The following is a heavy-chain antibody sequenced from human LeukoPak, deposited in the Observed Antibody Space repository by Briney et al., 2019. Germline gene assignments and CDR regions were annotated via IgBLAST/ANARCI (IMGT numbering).Heavy chain of an antibody. CDR2: ISISGGTT. V-gene: IGHV3-23*01. Sequence: GGSLRLSCAASGFTFSSYAMSWVRQAPGKGLEWVSVISISGGTTYHADSVKGRFTISRDNFKNTLFLQMNSLRAEDTAVYYCAKADSSSSAGYFDYWGQGTLVTVSS. CDR1: GFTFSSYA. D-gene: IGHD6-6*01. CDR3: AKADSSSSAGYFDY. J-gene: IGHJ4*02.